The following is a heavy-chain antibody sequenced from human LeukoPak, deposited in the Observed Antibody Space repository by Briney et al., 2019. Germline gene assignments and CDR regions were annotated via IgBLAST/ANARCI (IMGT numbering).Heavy chain of an antibody. Sequence: SWIRQPPGKALEWLVFIYWNDDKSYSPSLKSRLTITRDTSKNQVVLTMTNMDPVDTATYYCAHRVRSGNYFDYWGQGTLVTVSS. CDR2: IYWNDDK. D-gene: IGHD1-26*01. CDR3: AHRVRSGNYFDY. V-gene: IGHV2-5*01. J-gene: IGHJ4*02.